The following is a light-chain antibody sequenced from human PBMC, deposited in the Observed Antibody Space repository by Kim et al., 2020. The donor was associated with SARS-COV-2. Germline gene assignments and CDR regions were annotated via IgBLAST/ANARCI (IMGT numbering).Light chain of an antibody. CDR1: QSVSSN. V-gene: IGKV3-15*01. CDR3: QQYNNWPPYT. J-gene: IGKJ2*01. Sequence: EIVMTQSPATLSVSPGERATLSCRASQSVSSNLAWYQQKPGQAPRLLIYGASTRATGIPARFSGSGSGTEFTLTISSLQSEDFAVYYCQQYNNWPPYTFGQWTTLEI. CDR2: GAS.